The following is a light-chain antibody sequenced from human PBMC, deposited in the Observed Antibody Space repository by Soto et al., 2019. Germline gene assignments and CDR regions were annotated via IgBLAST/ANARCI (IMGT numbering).Light chain of an antibody. CDR3: LLYYGGAQLWV. V-gene: IGLV7-43*01. CDR1: SGAVTSGYY. CDR2: STI. J-gene: IGLJ3*02. Sequence: QAVVTQEPSLTVSRGAATPPCAASSGAVTSGYYPNWFQQKPGQAPRPLIYSTINKHSWTPARFSGSLLGGKAALTLSGVQPEDEAEYYCLLYYGGAQLWVFGGGTKLTVL.